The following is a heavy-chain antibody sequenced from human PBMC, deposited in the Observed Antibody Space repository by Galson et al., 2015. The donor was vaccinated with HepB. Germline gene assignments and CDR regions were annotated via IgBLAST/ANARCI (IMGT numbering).Heavy chain of an antibody. CDR1: GGSISSGGYY. V-gene: IGHV4-31*03. J-gene: IGHJ4*02. CDR2: TYYSGST. D-gene: IGHD5-12*01. Sequence: SATLSLTCTVSGGSISSGGYYWSWIRQHPGKGLEWIGYTYYSGSTYYNRYLKSRVSMSIDTSKNRFSLKLSSVTAADTAVYYCARGGDGGYSGYEHYFDYGGQGTLVTVSS. CDR3: ARGGDGGYSGYEHYFDY.